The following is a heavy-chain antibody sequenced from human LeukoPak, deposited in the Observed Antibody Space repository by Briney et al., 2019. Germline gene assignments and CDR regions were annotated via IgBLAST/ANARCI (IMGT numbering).Heavy chain of an antibody. Sequence: SVKVSCKASGGTFSNFAFSWVRQAPGQGLQWVGRIIPIVDVTSYAQNFKGRVTITADESTTTAYMELSSLRSEDTAVYYCAREMGDREFYFDHWGQGTLVTVSS. CDR2: IIPIVDVT. CDR3: AREMGDREFYFDH. D-gene: IGHD3-10*01. J-gene: IGHJ4*02. V-gene: IGHV1-69*04. CDR1: GGTFSNFA.